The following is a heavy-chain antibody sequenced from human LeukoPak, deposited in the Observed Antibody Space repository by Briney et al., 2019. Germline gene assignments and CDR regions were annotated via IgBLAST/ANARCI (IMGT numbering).Heavy chain of an antibody. CDR3: AKGVRVVPAASWFDP. CDR1: GFTFSSYA. D-gene: IGHD2-2*01. Sequence: QPGGSLRPSCAASGFTFSSYAMSWVRQAPGKGLEWVSAISGSGGSTYYADSVKGRFTISRDNSKNTLYLQMNGLRAEDTAVYYCAKGVRVVPAASWFDPWGQGTLVTVSS. J-gene: IGHJ5*02. CDR2: ISGSGGST. V-gene: IGHV3-23*01.